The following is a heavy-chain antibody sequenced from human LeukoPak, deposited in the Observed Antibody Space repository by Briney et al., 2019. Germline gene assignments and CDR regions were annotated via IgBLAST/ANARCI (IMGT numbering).Heavy chain of an antibody. Sequence: TGGSLRLSCAASGFTFSSYSMNWVRQAPGKGLEWVSSISSSSSYIYYADSVKGRFTISRDNAKNSLYLQMNSLRAEDTAVYYCAKCESSSSHYRLLDYWGQGTLVTVSS. J-gene: IGHJ4*02. CDR2: ISSSSSYI. CDR3: AKCESSSSHYRLLDY. V-gene: IGHV3-21*01. CDR1: GFTFSSYS. D-gene: IGHD6-13*01.